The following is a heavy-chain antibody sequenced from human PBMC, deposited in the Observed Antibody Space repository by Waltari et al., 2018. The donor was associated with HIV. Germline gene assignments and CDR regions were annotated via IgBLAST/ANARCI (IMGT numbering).Heavy chain of an antibody. J-gene: IGHJ3*02. D-gene: IGHD3-16*02. CDR3: ARDDLIVRRPFGI. CDR2: ISSNGGAI. Sequence: EVQLVESGGESVQIGGSLRLSCGGSGFAFSPYEMNWVRQAPGKGLEWIAYISSNGGAIHYADSVRGRFTISRDNAKSSLYLQMNSLRGEDTAIYYCARDDLIVRRPFGIWGQGTMVTV. CDR1: GFAFSPYE. V-gene: IGHV3-48*03.